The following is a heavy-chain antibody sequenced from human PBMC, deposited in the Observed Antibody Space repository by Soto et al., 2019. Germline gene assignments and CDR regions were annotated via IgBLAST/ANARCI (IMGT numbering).Heavy chain of an antibody. Sequence: KTSETLSLTCTVSGGSISSGGYYWSWIRRHPGKGLEWIGYIYYSGSTYYNPSLKSRVTISVDTSKNQFSLKLSSVTAADTAVYYCARGTVDTAMNYWGQGTLVTVSS. CDR1: GGSISSGGYY. CDR2: IYYSGST. CDR3: ARGTVDTAMNY. D-gene: IGHD5-18*01. V-gene: IGHV4-31*03. J-gene: IGHJ4*02.